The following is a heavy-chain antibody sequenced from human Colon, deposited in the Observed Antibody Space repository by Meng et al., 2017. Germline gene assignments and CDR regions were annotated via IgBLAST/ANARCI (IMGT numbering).Heavy chain of an antibody. J-gene: IGHJ4*02. Sequence: QVQLQESGPGLVKPSETLSLTRAVSTDSLSSTSWWSWVRQPPGKXLEWIGETSHSGNIKYNPSLKSRVIISVDKSENQVSLKLSSVTAADTAVYYCVRNFDSWGQGILVTVSS. CDR1: TDSLSSTSW. V-gene: IGHV4-4*02. CDR3: VRNFDS. CDR2: TSHSGNI.